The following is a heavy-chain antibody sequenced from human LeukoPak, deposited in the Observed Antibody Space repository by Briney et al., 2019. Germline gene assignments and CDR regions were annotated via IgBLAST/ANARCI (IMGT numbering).Heavy chain of an antibody. D-gene: IGHD3-3*01. Sequence: ESGGSLRLSCAASGFTFSSYSMSWVRQAPGKGLEWVSAISGSGGSTYYADSVKGRFTISRDNSKNTLYLQMNSLRAEDTAVYYCAKEPPHPTIFGVVPTESIDYWGQGTLVTVSS. CDR2: ISGSGGST. J-gene: IGHJ4*02. CDR3: AKEPPHPTIFGVVPTESIDY. V-gene: IGHV3-23*01. CDR1: GFTFSSYS.